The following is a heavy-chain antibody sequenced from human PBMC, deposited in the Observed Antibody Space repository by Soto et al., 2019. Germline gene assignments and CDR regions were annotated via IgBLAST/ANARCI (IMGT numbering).Heavy chain of an antibody. CDR1: GYTFTNHG. Sequence: ASVSLSCKASGYTFTNHGINWLRQARGQGIEWMGWFNPKNGNTNYAQTFEGRLTLNTDTSTSTAFMELSNLRSDDTAFYYCARVNFGERFDPWGQGGLVTV. J-gene: IGHJ5*02. V-gene: IGHV1-18*01. CDR3: ARVNFGERFDP. D-gene: IGHD3-10*01. CDR2: FNPKNGNT.